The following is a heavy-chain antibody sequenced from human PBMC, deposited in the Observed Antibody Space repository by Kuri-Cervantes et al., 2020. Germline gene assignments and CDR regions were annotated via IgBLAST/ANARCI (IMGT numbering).Heavy chain of an antibody. Sequence: GGSLRLSCAASGFTFSSYWMHWVRQAPGKGLVWVSRINSDGSSTSYADSVKGRFTISRDNAKNTLYLQMNSLRAEDTAVYYCARGRFSSGWYVGYYYYYGMDAWGQGTTVTVSS. D-gene: IGHD6-19*01. V-gene: IGHV3-74*01. J-gene: IGHJ6*02. CDR1: GFTFSSYW. CDR2: INSDGSST. CDR3: ARGRFSSGWYVGYYYYYGMDA.